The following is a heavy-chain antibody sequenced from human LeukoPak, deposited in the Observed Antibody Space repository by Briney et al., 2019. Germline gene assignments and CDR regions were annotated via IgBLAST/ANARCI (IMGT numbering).Heavy chain of an antibody. Sequence: SQTLSLTCAISGDSVSSNSAAWKWIRQSPSRGLEWLGRTYYRSRWYNDYALSVKSRISISPETSRNQFSLQLDSVTPEDTAVYYCARLDANFADFWGQGTLVTVSS. V-gene: IGHV6-1*01. J-gene: IGHJ4*02. CDR2: TYYRSRWYN. CDR1: GDSVSSNSAA. CDR3: ARLDANFADF. D-gene: IGHD1-7*01.